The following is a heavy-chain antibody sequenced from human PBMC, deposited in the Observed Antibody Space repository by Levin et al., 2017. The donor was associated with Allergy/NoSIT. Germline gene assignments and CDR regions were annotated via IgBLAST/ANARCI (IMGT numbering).Heavy chain of an antibody. Sequence: GESLKISCTASGFTFSSYAMSWVRQAPGKGLEWVSAISGSGGSTYYADSVKGRFTISRDNSKNTLYLQMNSLRAEDTAVYFCAKGSRWYGDNCLDPWGQGTLVTVSS. J-gene: IGHJ5*02. CDR1: GFTFSSYA. CDR2: ISGSGGST. CDR3: AKGSRWYGDNCLDP. V-gene: IGHV3-23*01. D-gene: IGHD6-13*01.